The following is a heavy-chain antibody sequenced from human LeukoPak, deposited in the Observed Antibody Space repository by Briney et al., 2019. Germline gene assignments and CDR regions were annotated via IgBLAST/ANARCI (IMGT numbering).Heavy chain of an antibody. CDR3: TSGPHISSAFYYFDY. D-gene: IGHD6-19*01. CDR1: GFTFSSHG. J-gene: IGHJ4*01. Sequence: PGGSLRLSCAASGFTFSSHGMSWVRQAPGKGLEWVSTISGSGGTTYYADFVKGRFTISRDNSKNTVYLQMNSLRAEDTAVFYCTSGPHISSAFYYFDYWGLGPQVTVSS. CDR2: ISGSGGTT. V-gene: IGHV3-23*01.